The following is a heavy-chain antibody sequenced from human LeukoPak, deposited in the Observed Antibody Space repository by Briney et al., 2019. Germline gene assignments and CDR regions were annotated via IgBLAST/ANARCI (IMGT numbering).Heavy chain of an antibody. J-gene: IGHJ3*02. Sequence: GGSLRLSCAASGFTFSSYSMNWVRQAPGKGLEWVSSISSSSSYIYYADSVKGRFTISRDNAKNSLYLQMNSLRAEDTAVYYCARDLVPDGEGAFDIWGQGTMVTVSS. CDR3: ARDLVPDGEGAFDI. CDR1: GFTFSSYS. D-gene: IGHD7-27*01. V-gene: IGHV3-21*01. CDR2: ISSSSSYI.